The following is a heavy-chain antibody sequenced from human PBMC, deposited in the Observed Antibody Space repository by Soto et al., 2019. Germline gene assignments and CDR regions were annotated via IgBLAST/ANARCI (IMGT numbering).Heavy chain of an antibody. J-gene: IGHJ4*01. V-gene: IGHV1-69*01. D-gene: IGHD3-9*01. CDR1: GGTFNNYG. CDR3: ASWDYDVLTGYSYDD. Sequence: QVQLVQSGAEVKKPGSSVKVSCKASGGTFNNYGMGWVRQAPGQGLEWMGGIIPMIGRTNYAQKFQGRLTLTADASRSTAYMELRSLRSDDTAVYYCASWDYDVLTGYSYDDWGHVTLVTVSS. CDR2: IIPMIGRT.